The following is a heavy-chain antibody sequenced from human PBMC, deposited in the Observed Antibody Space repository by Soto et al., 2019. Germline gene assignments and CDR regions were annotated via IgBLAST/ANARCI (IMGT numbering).Heavy chain of an antibody. CDR2: ISSSGSTI. V-gene: IGHV3-11*01. J-gene: IGHJ4*02. Sequence: PGGSLRLSCASSGFTFSDYYMSLIRQAPGKGLEWVSYISSSGSTIYYADSVKGRFTISRGNAKNSLYLQMNSLRSEDTAVYYCARAPDDYDFWSGYFVYWGQGTLVTVSS. CDR3: ARAPDDYDFWSGYFVY. CDR1: GFTFSDYY. D-gene: IGHD3-3*01.